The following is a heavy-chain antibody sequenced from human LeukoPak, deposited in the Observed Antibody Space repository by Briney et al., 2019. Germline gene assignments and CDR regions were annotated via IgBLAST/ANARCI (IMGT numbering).Heavy chain of an antibody. CDR2: ISADGGST. CDR1: GLNLDDSA. J-gene: IGHJ4*02. V-gene: IGHV3-43*02. CDR3: AKESGKFDY. Sequence: GGSLRLSCVASGLNLDDSAMHWVRQAPGKGLEWVSLISADGGSTFSADSVKGRFSISRDNSKNPLYLQMNSLRSEDTAMYYCAKESGKFDYWGQGTLVAVSS.